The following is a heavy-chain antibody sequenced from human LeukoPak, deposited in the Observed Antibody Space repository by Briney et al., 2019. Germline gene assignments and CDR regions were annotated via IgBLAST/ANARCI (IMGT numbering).Heavy chain of an antibody. V-gene: IGHV3-48*04. J-gene: IGHJ6*02. D-gene: IGHD7-27*01. CDR2: ISSSSSTI. CDR3: ARRMMPWGDYYYGMDV. CDR1: GFTFSSYS. Sequence: PGGSLRLSCAASGFTFSSYSMNWVRQAPGKGLEWVSYISSSSSTIYYADSVKGRFTISRDNAKNSLYLQMNSLRAEDTAVYYCARRMMPWGDYYYGMDVWGQGTTVTVSS.